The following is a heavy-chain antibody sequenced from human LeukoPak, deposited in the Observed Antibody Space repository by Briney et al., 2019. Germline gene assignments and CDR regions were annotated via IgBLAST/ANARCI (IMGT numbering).Heavy chain of an antibody. J-gene: IGHJ4*02. D-gene: IGHD3-10*01. CDR2: ISAYNGNT. Sequence: ASVKVSCKASGYTFTSCGISWVRQAPGQGLEWMGWISAYNGNTNYAQKLQGRVTMTTDTSTSTAYMELRSLRSDDTAVYYCARDGDYYGSGSYQDYWGQGTLVTVSS. CDR1: GYTFTSCG. V-gene: IGHV1-18*04. CDR3: ARDGDYYGSGSYQDY.